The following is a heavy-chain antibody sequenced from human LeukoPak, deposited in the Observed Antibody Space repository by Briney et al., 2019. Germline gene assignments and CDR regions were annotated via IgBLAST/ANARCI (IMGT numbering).Heavy chain of an antibody. J-gene: IGHJ4*02. CDR1: GFTFSDYY. CDR3: AKDVRHWAFYFDY. V-gene: IGHV3-11*01. Sequence: GGSLRLSCAASGFTFSDYYMSWIRQAPGKWLEWVSYISSGGDTIYYADSVKGRFTISRDNAKNSLYLQMNSPRVEDTAVYYCAKDVRHWAFYFDYWGQGTLVTVSS. CDR2: ISSGGDTI. D-gene: IGHD7-27*01.